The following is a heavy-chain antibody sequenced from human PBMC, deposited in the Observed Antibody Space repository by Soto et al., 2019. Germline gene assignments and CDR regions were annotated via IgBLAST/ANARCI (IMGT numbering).Heavy chain of an antibody. D-gene: IGHD4-17*01. CDR1: GFIISSNY. J-gene: IGHJ4*02. V-gene: IGHV3-53*01. CDR2: IYDTGTT. CDR3: AREIATTSTVGDY. Sequence: EVQLVESGGGLVQPGGSLRLSCAASGFIISSNYMNWVRQAPGKGLEWVSVIYDTGTTYYADSVKGRFTVSRDISKNTLHLKMNSLRVEDTAMYYCAREIATTSTVGDYWGQGTLVTVSS.